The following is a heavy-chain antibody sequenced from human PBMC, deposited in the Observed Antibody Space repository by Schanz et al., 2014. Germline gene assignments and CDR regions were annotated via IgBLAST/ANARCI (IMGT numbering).Heavy chain of an antibody. CDR2: VSRSTPDI. Sequence: EVQLLESGGGLVQPGGSLRLSCAASGFSLDIFAVSWVRQAPGKGLEWVSYVSRSTPDIYYADSVKGRFTMSRDNAKNSVFLQMNSLRAEDTAVYYCVRDSFFAFDYWGQGTLVTVSS. CDR1: GFSLDIFA. J-gene: IGHJ4*02. D-gene: IGHD3-3*01. CDR3: VRDSFFAFDY. V-gene: IGHV3-48*01.